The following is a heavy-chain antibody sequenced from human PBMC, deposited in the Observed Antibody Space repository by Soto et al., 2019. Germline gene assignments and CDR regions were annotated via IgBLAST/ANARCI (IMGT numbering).Heavy chain of an antibody. V-gene: IGHV3-74*01. D-gene: IGHD4-4*01. J-gene: IGHJ6*02. CDR1: GFTFSVYG. Sequence: EVQLVESGGGLVQPGGSLRLSCAASGFTFSVYGMHWVRQAQGKGLVWVSRIDSDGSTTSYADSVKGRFTISRDNAKSTLYLQMNSLRAEDTAVYYCARPGYSNYGPGVDVWGQGTTVTVSS. CDR2: IDSDGSTT. CDR3: ARPGYSNYGPGVDV.